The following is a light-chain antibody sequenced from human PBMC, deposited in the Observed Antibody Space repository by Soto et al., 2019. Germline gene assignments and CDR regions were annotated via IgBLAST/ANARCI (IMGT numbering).Light chain of an antibody. V-gene: IGKV3-20*01. CDR3: QQYGSSQYT. J-gene: IGKJ2*01. Sequence: EIVLTQSPATLSLSPGERATLSCRASQSVNSNYLAWYQQKPGQAPRLLIYGASSRGTGIPDRFSGSGSGTDFTVTISRLEPADFLVYYCQQYGSSQYTCGQGTMLEIK. CDR1: QSVNSNY. CDR2: GAS.